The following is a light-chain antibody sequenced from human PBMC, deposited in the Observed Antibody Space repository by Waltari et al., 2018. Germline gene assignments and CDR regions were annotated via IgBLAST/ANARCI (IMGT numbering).Light chain of an antibody. CDR2: DLN. CDR3: SSYTTSSTLV. J-gene: IGLJ2*01. V-gene: IGLV2-14*03. Sequence: QSALTQPASVSGSPGQSITIPCTGRNSDIGGYNFVSWYQQHPGKAPKLMIYDLNKRPSGVSNRFSASKSGKTASLTISGLQAEDEANYYCSSYTTSSTLVFGGGTKVTVL. CDR1: NSDIGGYNF.